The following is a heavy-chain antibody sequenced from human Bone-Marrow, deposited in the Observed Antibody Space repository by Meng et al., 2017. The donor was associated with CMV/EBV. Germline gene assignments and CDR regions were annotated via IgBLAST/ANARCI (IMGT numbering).Heavy chain of an antibody. D-gene: IGHD2-2*02. V-gene: IGHV4-39*01. CDR2: IYYSGST. CDR3: ARRYSRYCSSTSCYTGLGYYYGMDV. CDR1: GGSISSSSYY. Sequence: GSLRLSCTVSGGSISSSSYYWGWIRQPPGKGLEWIGSIYYSGSTYYNPSLKSRVTISVDTSKNQFSLKLSSVTAADTAVYYCARRYSRYCSSTSCYTGLGYYYGMDVWGQGTTVTVSS. J-gene: IGHJ6*02.